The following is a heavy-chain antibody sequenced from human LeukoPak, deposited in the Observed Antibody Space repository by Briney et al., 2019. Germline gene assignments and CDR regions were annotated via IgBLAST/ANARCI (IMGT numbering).Heavy chain of an antibody. Sequence: GESLKISCKGSGYSFTSYWIAWVRQLPGKGLEWMGFIYPGDSDTTYSPSFQGQVTISADKSITTAYLQWGSLKASDTAMYYCARRQYSSGWDNRFDPWGQGTLVTVSS. D-gene: IGHD6-19*01. CDR2: IYPGDSDT. V-gene: IGHV5-51*01. CDR3: ARRQYSSGWDNRFDP. CDR1: GYSFTSYW. J-gene: IGHJ5*02.